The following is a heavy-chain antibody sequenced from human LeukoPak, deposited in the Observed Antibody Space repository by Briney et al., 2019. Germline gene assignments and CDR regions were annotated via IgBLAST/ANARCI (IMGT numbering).Heavy chain of an antibody. D-gene: IGHD3-9*01. J-gene: IGHJ6*02. CDR3: ASGYDILTGALPTDPYGMDV. V-gene: IGHV3-30-3*01. CDR2: ISYDGSNK. Sequence: GGSLRLSCAASGFTFSSYAMHWVRQAAGKGLEWVAVISYDGSNKYYADSVKGRFTISRDNSKNTLYLQMNSLRAEDTAVYYCASGYDILTGALPTDPYGMDVWGQGTTVTVSS. CDR1: GFTFSSYA.